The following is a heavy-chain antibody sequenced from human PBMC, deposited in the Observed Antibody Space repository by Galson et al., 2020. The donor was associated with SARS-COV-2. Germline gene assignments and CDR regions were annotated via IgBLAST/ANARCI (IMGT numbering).Heavy chain of an antibody. J-gene: IGHJ4*02. V-gene: IGHV3-30-3*01. CDR3: ARETGDSTSSYFDY. Sequence: GGSLRLSCAASGFTFSDYAMHWVRQSPGKGLEWVAIISYDGTTLYNADYVKGRFTISRDTSKNTLYLQMNSLRAEDTAVFYCARETGDSTSSYFDYWGQGTLVAVSS. D-gene: IGHD2-2*01. CDR2: ISYDGTTL. CDR1: GFTFSDYA.